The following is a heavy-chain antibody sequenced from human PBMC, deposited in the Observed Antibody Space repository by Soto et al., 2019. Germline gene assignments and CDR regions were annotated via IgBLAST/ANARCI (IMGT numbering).Heavy chain of an antibody. CDR1: GFTFSDYY. Sequence: QVQLVESGGGLVKPGGSLRLSCAASGFTFSDYYMSWIRQAPGKGLEWVSYISHSGTYTNYADSVKGRFTISRDNAKNSLYLQMTSLRAEDTAVFYCARVPISRGSGWYDFDFWGPGTVVTVSS. D-gene: IGHD6-19*01. J-gene: IGHJ4*02. V-gene: IGHV3-11*06. CDR3: ARVPISRGSGWYDFDF. CDR2: ISHSGTYT.